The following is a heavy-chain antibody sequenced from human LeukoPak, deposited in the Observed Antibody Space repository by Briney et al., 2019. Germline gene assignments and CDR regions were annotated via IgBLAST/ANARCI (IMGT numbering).Heavy chain of an antibody. CDR1: GGSISSYY. CDR3: ARQERRGLWFGESLPVQGWFDP. Sequence: SETLSLTCTVSGGSISSYYWTWIRQPPGKGLEWIGYIYYSGSSGSNNYNPSLKSRVTISIDTSKNQFSLKLSSVTAADTAVYYCARQERRGLWFGESLPVQGWFDPWGQGTLVTVSS. J-gene: IGHJ5*02. CDR2: IYYSGSSGSN. D-gene: IGHD3-10*01. V-gene: IGHV4-59*08.